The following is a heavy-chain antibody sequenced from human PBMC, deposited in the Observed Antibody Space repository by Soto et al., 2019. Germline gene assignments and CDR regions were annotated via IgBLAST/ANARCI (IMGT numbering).Heavy chain of an antibody. Sequence: QVQLVQSGAEVKKPGSSVKVSCKASGFTFSSYAISWVRQAPGQGLEWMGGIIPICGTANYAQKFQGRVTITADKSTSTAYMELSSLRYEDTDVYYCASKAADGDFDYWGQGTLVTVSS. D-gene: IGHD6-13*01. V-gene: IGHV1-69*06. J-gene: IGHJ4*02. CDR2: IIPICGTA. CDR1: GFTFSSYA. CDR3: ASKAADGDFDY.